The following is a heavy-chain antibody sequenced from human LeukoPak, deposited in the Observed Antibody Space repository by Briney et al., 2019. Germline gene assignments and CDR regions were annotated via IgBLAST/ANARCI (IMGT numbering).Heavy chain of an antibody. D-gene: IGHD5-12*01. CDR3: ARDRGY. J-gene: IGHJ1*01. V-gene: IGHV3-23*01. CDR1: GFTFSSYA. CDR2: ISSDGDRT. Sequence: GGSLRLSCAASGFTFSSYAMSWVRQAPGKGLEWVSAISSDGDRTYYLDSVRGRFIISRDNSKNTLYLQMNSLRADDSAVYYCARDRGYWGQGTLVTVSS.